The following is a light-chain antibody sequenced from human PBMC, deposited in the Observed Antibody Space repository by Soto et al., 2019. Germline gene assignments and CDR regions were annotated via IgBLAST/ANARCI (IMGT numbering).Light chain of an antibody. CDR3: QQRLT. CDR2: GAS. Sequence: EIVLTQSPGTLSLSPGERATLSCRASQSVSSSYLAWYQQKPDQAPRPLIYGASSRATGIPDRFSGSGSGTDITLTISRLEAEYFSVYYCQQRLTFGGGTKVEIK. V-gene: IGKV3-20*01. CDR1: QSVSSSY. J-gene: IGKJ4*01.